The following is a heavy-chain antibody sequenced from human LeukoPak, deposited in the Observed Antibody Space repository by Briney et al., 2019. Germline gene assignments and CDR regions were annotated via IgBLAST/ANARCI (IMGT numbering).Heavy chain of an antibody. D-gene: IGHD6-19*01. CDR3: ARGDIAVAGTGSAFDI. V-gene: IGHV1-46*01. J-gene: IGHJ3*02. Sequence: ASVKVSCKASRYTFTSYYMHWVRQAPGQGLEWMGIINPSGGSTSYAQKFQGRVTMTRDTSTSTVYMELSSLRSEDTAVYYCARGDIAVAGTGSAFDIWGQGTMVTVSS. CDR2: INPSGGST. CDR1: RYTFTSYY.